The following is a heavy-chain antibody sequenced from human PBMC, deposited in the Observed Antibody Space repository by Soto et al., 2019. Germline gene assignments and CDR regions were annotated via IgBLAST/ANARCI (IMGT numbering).Heavy chain of an antibody. CDR2: MNQNGSEK. V-gene: IGHV3-7*05. CDR3: ASYRVSYAMDV. J-gene: IGHJ6*02. Sequence: EVQLVESGGGLVQPGGSRRLPCTVSGLTLGNYWMTWVRQAPGKGLEWVANMNQNGSEKYYVDSVKGRFAISRDNAKNSLYLQMNSLSAEDTAVYYCASYRVSYAMDVWGQGTTVTVSS. CDR1: GLTLGNYW.